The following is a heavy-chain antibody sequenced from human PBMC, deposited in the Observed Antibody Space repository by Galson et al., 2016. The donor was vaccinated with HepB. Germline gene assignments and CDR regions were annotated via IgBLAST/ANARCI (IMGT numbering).Heavy chain of an antibody. CDR2: VDLGDGAK. CDR1: GFTFSRHW. CDR3: ARQKESREYGGNSPDY. J-gene: IGHJ4*02. D-gene: IGHD4-23*01. V-gene: IGHV3-7*01. Sequence: SLRLSCAVSGFTFSRHWMSWVRQAPGKGLEWVANVDLGDGAKYYVNSVAGRFTISRNNARNSLYLQMNCLRAEDTALYYCARQKESREYGGNSPDYWGQGTQVIVSS.